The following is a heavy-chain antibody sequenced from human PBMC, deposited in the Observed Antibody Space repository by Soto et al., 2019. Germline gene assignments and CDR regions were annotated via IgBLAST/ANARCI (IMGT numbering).Heavy chain of an antibody. CDR2: INPSGGST. D-gene: IGHD1-26*01. J-gene: IGHJ6*02. CDR1: GYTFTSYY. Sequence: QVQLVQSGAEVKKPGASVKVSCKASGYTFTSYYMHWVRQAPGQGLEWMGIINPSGGSTSYAQKFQGRVTITRDTSTSTVYMELSSLRSEDTAVYYCARDTMDAVGATASYYYYGMDVWGQGTTVTVSS. CDR3: ARDTMDAVGATASYYYYGMDV. V-gene: IGHV1-46*03.